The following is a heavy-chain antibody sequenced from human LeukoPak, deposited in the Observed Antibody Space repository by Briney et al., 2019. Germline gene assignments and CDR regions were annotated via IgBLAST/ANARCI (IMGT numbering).Heavy chain of an antibody. Sequence: PSETLSLTCTVSGGSISSYYWSWIRQPPGKGLEWIGYIYYSGSTNYNPSLKGRVTISVDTSKNQFSLKLSSVTAADTAVYYCARVLGYRPYYFDYWGQGTLVTVSS. D-gene: IGHD5-18*01. CDR1: GGSISSYY. CDR3: ARVLGYRPYYFDY. CDR2: IYYSGST. J-gene: IGHJ4*02. V-gene: IGHV4-59*01.